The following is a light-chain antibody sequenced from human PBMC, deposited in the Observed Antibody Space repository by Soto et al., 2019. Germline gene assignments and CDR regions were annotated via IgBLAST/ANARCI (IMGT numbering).Light chain of an antibody. CDR1: SSDIGAYNY. Sequence: QSVLTQPTSVSGSPGQPITISCTGTSSDIGAYNYVSWYQQHPGKAPKLMIRDVRNRPSGVSNRFSGSKSDNTASLTISGLQAEDEADYYCSSYTSSSSVVFGGGTKLTVL. CDR2: DVR. V-gene: IGLV2-14*03. J-gene: IGLJ2*01. CDR3: SSYTSSSSVV.